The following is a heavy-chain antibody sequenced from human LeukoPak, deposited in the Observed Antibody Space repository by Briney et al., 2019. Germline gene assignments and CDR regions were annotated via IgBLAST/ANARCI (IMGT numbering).Heavy chain of an antibody. CDR2: IYTSGST. D-gene: IGHD2-21*02. CDR1: GGSISTYY. Sequence: SETLSLTCAVSGGSISTYYGSWIRQPAGKGLEWIGRIYTSGSTNYNPSLKSRVTMSVDTSKNKFSLHLRSVTAADTAVYYCARLPGGDSSSVVAFDIWGQGTMVTVSS. J-gene: IGHJ3*02. CDR3: ARLPGGDSSSVVAFDI. V-gene: IGHV4-4*07.